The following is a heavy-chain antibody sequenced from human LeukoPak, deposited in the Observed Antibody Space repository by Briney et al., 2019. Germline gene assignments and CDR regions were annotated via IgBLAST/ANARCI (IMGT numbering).Heavy chain of an antibody. CDR2: ISSSGSTI. D-gene: IGHD4-23*01. CDR3: AREYRYGGNPIDY. CDR1: GFTFSSYS. V-gene: IGHV3-48*04. J-gene: IGHJ4*02. Sequence: GGSLRLSCAASGFTFSSYSMNWVRQAPGKGLEWVSYISSSGSTIYYADSVKGRFTISRDNAKNSLYLQMNSLRAEDTAVYYCAREYRYGGNPIDYWGQGTLVTVSS.